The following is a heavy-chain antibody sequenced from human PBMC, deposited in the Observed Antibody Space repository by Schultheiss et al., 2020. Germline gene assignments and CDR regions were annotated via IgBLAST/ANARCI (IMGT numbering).Heavy chain of an antibody. D-gene: IGHD6-19*01. J-gene: IGHJ4*02. Sequence: SETLSLTCTVSGGSISSGDYYWSWIRQPPGKGLEWIGEINHSGSTNYNPSLKSRVTISVDTSKNQFSLKLSSVTAADTAVYYCAILGIAVAGTTDYWGQGTLVTVS. CDR1: GGSISSGDYY. V-gene: IGHV4-61*08. CDR2: INHSGST. CDR3: AILGIAVAGTTDY.